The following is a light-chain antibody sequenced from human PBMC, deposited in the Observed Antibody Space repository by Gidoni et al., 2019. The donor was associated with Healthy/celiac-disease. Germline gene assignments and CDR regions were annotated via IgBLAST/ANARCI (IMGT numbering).Light chain of an antibody. V-gene: IGKV3-15*01. CDR2: VAS. J-gene: IGKJ1*01. CDR1: QSVSSN. CDR3: QQYSNWPPWT. Sequence: ILMTQSPATLSVSPGERATLSCRASQSVSSNLAWYQQKPGQAPRLLIYVASTRATGIPARFSGSGSGTEFTLTISSLQSEDFAVYYCQQYSNWPPWTFGQGTKVEIK.